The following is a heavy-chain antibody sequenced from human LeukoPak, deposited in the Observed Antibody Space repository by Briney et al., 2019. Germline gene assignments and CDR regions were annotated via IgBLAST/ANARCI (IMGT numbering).Heavy chain of an antibody. Sequence: PSETLSLTCAVYGGSFSGYYWSWIRQPPGKGLEWIGSIYYSGSTYYSPSLKSRVTISVDTSKNQFSLKLSSVTAADTAVYYCARAYDSSGYYYDYWGQGTLVTVSS. CDR3: ARAYDSSGYYYDY. D-gene: IGHD3-22*01. J-gene: IGHJ4*02. CDR1: GGSFSGYY. V-gene: IGHV4-34*01. CDR2: IYYSGST.